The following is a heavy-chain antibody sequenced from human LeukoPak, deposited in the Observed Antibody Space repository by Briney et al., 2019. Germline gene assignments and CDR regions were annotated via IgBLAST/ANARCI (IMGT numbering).Heavy chain of an antibody. CDR3: ARGYCSGGSCYSRLGYFDY. CDR2: INHSGST. J-gene: IGHJ4*02. CDR1: GGSFSGYY. D-gene: IGHD2-15*01. V-gene: IGHV4-34*01. Sequence: SETLSLTCAVYGGSFSGYYWSWIRQPPGKGLEWIGEINHSGSTNYNPSLKGRVTISVDTSKNQFSLKLSSVTAADTAVYYCARGYCSGGSCYSRLGYFDYWGQGTLVTVSS.